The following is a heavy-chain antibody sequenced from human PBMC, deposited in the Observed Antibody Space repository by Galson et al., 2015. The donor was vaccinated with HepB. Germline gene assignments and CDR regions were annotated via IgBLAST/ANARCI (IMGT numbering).Heavy chain of an antibody. V-gene: IGHV3-7*03. Sequence: SLRLSCAASGFTFSSYWMSWVRQAPGKGLEWVANIEQDGSEKYYVDSVKGRFTISRDNAKNSLYLQMNSLRAEDTAVYYCARVSRRYSYPNDYWGQGTLVTVSS. CDR1: GFTFSSYW. CDR2: IEQDGSEK. D-gene: IGHD5-18*01. CDR3: ARVSRRYSYPNDY. J-gene: IGHJ4*02.